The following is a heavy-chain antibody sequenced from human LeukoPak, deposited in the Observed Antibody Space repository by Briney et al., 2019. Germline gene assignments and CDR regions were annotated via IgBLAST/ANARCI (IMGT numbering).Heavy chain of an antibody. J-gene: IGHJ6*02. Sequence: GASVKVSCKASGYTFTSYGISWVRQAPGQGLKWMGWISAYNGNTNYAQKLQGRVTMTTDTSTSTAYMELRSLRSDDTAVYYCARDLGTPYYYYGMDVWGQGTTVTVSS. CDR2: ISAYNGNT. D-gene: IGHD7-27*01. CDR3: ARDLGTPYYYYGMDV. CDR1: GYTFTSYG. V-gene: IGHV1-18*01.